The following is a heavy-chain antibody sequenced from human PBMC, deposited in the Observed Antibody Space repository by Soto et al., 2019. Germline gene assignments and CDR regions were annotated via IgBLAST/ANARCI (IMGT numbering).Heavy chain of an antibody. D-gene: IGHD6-19*01. CDR2: LSGDNT. J-gene: IGHJ4*02. V-gene: IGHV3-23*01. CDR1: GFTFTSYA. CDR3: AEGPHSSAWHYFDY. Sequence: DVQLLESGGALVQPGGSLRLSCAASGFTFTSYAMSWVRQAPGKGLEWVSTLSGDNTYYADSVKGRFTISRDNSETTPYLQMIRLRDEDMAIYYCAEGPHSSAWHYFDYWGQGTLITVSS.